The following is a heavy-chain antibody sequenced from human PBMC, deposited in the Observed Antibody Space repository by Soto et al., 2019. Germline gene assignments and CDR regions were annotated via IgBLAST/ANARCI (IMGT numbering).Heavy chain of an antibody. V-gene: IGHV3-74*01. J-gene: IGHJ4*02. Sequence: GGSLRLSCAASQFSFSSYWMHWVRQVPGKGPAWVSRINHDGRKPEDADSVKGRFTISRDNPKTTLYLQMNSLRAADTALYYFAKGRFWGYGSGSFFDSSGQGTRDTSPQ. CDR1: QFSFSSYW. D-gene: IGHD3-10*01. CDR3: AKGRFWGYGSGSFFDS. CDR2: INHDGRKP.